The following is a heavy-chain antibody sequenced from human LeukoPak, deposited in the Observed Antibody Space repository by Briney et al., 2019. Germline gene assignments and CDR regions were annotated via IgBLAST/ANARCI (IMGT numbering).Heavy chain of an antibody. CDR3: AKDQVRGDSSSGSFDS. CDR2: NWDDGQNI. Sequence: GGSLRLSCAASGFTFSRYGFHWVRQAPGSGLEWVAYNWDDGQNIRYAESVKGRFTISRDNSMNTVFLQMNSLRAEDTAMYYCAKDQVRGDSSSGSFDSWGLGTLVTVSS. V-gene: IGHV3-30*02. J-gene: IGHJ4*02. D-gene: IGHD6-6*01. CDR1: GFTFSRYG.